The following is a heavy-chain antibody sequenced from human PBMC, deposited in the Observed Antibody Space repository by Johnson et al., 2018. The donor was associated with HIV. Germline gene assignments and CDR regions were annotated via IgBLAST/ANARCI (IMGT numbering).Heavy chain of an antibody. CDR1: GFTFSSYG. J-gene: IGHJ3*02. D-gene: IGHD3-10*01. Sequence: QVQLVESGGGWVKPGGSLSLSCAASGFTFSSYGMHWVRQAPGKGLEWVAVISHDGSNQYYADSVQGRFTISRDNSKNTLYLQMNSLRAEDTAVYYCTRWVMVRGREAFDIWGQGTMVTVSS. V-gene: IGHV3-30*03. CDR3: TRWVMVRGREAFDI. CDR2: ISHDGSNQ.